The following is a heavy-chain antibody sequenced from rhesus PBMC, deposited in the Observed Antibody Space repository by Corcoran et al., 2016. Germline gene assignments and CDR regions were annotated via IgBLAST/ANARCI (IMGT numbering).Heavy chain of an antibody. CDR1: GGSISSSY. CDR2: ISGSSGST. Sequence: QLQLQESGPGRVKPSETLYLTCAVSGGSISSSYWSWIRQPPGKGLEWIGRISGSSGSTDYNPSLKSRVTISTDTSKNQFSLRLSSVTAADTAVYYCARRGSGSPRFDYWGQGVLVTVSS. J-gene: IGHJ4*01. V-gene: IGHV4-173*01. D-gene: IGHD6-25*01. CDR3: ARRGSGSPRFDY.